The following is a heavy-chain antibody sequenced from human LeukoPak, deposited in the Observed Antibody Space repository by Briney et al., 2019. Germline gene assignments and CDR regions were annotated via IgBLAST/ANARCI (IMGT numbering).Heavy chain of an antibody. CDR2: IWCDGSNK. CDR3: ARESLYCGGDCPLDY. D-gene: IGHD2-21*02. J-gene: IGHJ4*02. Sequence: GGSLRLSCAASGFSFSSYAMHWVRQAPGKGLEWVAVIWCDGSNKYYADSVKGRFTISRDNYKNTLYLQMNSLRVEDTAVSYCARESLYCGGDCPLDYWGRGTLVTVSS. CDR1: GFSFSSYA. V-gene: IGHV3-33*08.